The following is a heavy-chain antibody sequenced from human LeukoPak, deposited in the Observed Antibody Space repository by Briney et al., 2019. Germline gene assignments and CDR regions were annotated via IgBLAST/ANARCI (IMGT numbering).Heavy chain of an antibody. J-gene: IGHJ5*02. V-gene: IGHV1-18*01. CDR2: ISAYNGNT. CDR3: ARRSGWYSGLDNWFDP. CDR1: GYTFTSYG. Sequence: ASVKVSCEASGYTFTSYGISWVRQAPGQGLEWMGWISAYNGNTNYAQKLQGRVTMTTDTSTSTAYMELRSLRSDDTAVYYCARRSGWYSGLDNWFDPWGQGTLVTVSS. D-gene: IGHD6-19*01.